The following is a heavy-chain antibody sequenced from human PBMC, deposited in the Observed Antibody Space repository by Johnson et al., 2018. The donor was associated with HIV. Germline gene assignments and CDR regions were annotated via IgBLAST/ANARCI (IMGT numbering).Heavy chain of an antibody. J-gene: IGHJ3*02. CDR3: VRAQFLEWLFFDAFDI. CDR1: GFTFSSYA. Sequence: VQLVESGGGVVQPGRSLRLSCAASGFTFSSYAMHWVRQAPGKGLEWVSGINWNSGSRNYADSVKGRFIISRDNAKNSLYLQMNSLRAEDTALYYCVRAQFLEWLFFDAFDIWGQGTVVTVSS. CDR2: INWNSGSR. V-gene: IGHV3-9*01. D-gene: IGHD3-3*01.